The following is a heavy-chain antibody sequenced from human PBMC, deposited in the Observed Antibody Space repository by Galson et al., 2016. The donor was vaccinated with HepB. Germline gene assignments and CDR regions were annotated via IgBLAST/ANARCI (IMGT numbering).Heavy chain of an antibody. V-gene: IGHV3-66*01. D-gene: IGHD4/OR15-4a*01. CDR1: GVTVGNNY. CDR3: ARDPPGGGA. CDR2: IYSSGTT. J-gene: IGHJ4*02. Sequence: SLRLSCAASGVTVGNNYMNWVRQAPGKGLEWVSLIYSSGTTNSADSVRGRFTISRDSSKNTLYLQMNSLRAEDTAVYYCARDPPGGGAWGQGTLVTVSS.